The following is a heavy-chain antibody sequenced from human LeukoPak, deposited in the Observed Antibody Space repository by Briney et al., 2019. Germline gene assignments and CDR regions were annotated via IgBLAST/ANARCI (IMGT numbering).Heavy chain of an antibody. CDR1: GGSISSGDYY. D-gene: IGHD3-22*01. CDR3: ARDLYYYDSSGYYNAFDI. J-gene: IGHJ3*02. Sequence: PSETLSLTCTVSGGSISSGDYYWSWIRQPPGKGLEWIGYIYYSGSTYYNPSLKSRVTISVDTSKNQFSLKLSSVTAADTAVYYCARDLYYYDSSGYYNAFDIWGQGTMVTVSS. CDR2: IYYSGST. V-gene: IGHV4-30-4*02.